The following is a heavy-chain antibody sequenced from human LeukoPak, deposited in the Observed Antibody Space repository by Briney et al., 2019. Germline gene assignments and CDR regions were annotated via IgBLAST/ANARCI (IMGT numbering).Heavy chain of an antibody. CDR3: ARDPRPHYYDSSGYITD. J-gene: IGHJ4*02. D-gene: IGHD3-22*01. V-gene: IGHV1-69*13. CDR2: IIPIFGTA. CDR1: GGTFSSYA. Sequence: SVKVSCKASGGTFSSYAISWVRQAPGQGLEWMGGIIPIFGTANYAQKFQGRVTITADESTSTAYMELSSLRSEDTAVYYCARDPRPHYYDSSGYITDWGQGTLVTVSS.